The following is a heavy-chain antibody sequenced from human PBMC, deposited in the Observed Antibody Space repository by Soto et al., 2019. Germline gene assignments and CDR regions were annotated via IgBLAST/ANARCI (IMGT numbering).Heavy chain of an antibody. J-gene: IGHJ4*02. Sequence: RRLSCAASGFTLSSYSMNWVRQAPGKGLEWVAYISSSSNTIYYADSVKGRFTISRDNVKNSVDLQMNSLRDEDTAVYNCARDERRAVTSFLNYWGQGILVTVSS. CDR2: ISSSSNTI. CDR3: ARDERRAVTSFLNY. V-gene: IGHV3-48*02. CDR1: GFTLSSYS. D-gene: IGHD4-17*01.